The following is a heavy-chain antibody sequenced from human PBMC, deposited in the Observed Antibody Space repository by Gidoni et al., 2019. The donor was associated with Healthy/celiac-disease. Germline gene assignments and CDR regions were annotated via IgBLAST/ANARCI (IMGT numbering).Heavy chain of an antibody. CDR1: GYTFTSYA. D-gene: IGHD2-2*01. CDR3: ARAGGDIVVVPAAVLEYYFDY. V-gene: IGHV7-4-1*02. CDR2: INTNTGNP. Sequence: QVQLVQSGSELKQPGASVKVSCKASGYTFTSYAMNWVRQAPGQGLEWMGWINTNTGNPTYAQGFTGRFVFSLDTSVSTAYLQISSLKAEDTAVYYCARAGGDIVVVPAAVLEYYFDYWGQGTLVTVSS. J-gene: IGHJ4*02.